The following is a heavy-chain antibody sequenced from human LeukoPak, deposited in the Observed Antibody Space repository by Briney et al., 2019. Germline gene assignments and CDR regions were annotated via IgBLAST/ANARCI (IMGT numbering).Heavy chain of an antibody. Sequence: GGSLRLSCAASGFTFSSYAMTWVRQAPGEGLQWVSSITDNGRYTYYADSVKGRFTISRDSSKNTLYLQMNSLRVEDTAIYFCAKDFRNSWQFDPWGQGTQLTVSS. CDR1: GFTFSSYA. J-gene: IGHJ5*02. D-gene: IGHD2-15*01. V-gene: IGHV3-23*01. CDR2: ITDNGRYT. CDR3: AKDFRNSWQFDP.